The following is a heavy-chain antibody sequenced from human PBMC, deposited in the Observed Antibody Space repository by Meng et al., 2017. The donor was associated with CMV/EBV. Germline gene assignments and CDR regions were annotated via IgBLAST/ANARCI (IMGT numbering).Heavy chain of an antibody. CDR1: GYTFTSYG. CDR3: ARGRLFCSSTSCRNGGIGY. D-gene: IGHD2-2*01. CDR2: ISAYNGNT. Sequence: ASVKVSCKASGYTFTSYGISWVRQAPGQGLEWMGWISAYNGNTNYAQKLQGRVTMTTDTSTSTAYMELSSLRSEDTAVYYCARGRLFCSSTSCRNGGIGYWGQGTLVTVSS. V-gene: IGHV1-18*01. J-gene: IGHJ4*02.